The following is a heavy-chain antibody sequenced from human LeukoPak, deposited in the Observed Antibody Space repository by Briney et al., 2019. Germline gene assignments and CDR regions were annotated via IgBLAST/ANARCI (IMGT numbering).Heavy chain of an antibody. CDR1: GGNFRNYG. V-gene: IGHV1-69*01. D-gene: IGHD2-8*01. CDR2: MLPIFGTA. CDR3: ATWVYSDY. Sequence: SVKVSCKASGGNFRNYGFHWVRQAPGQGLEWMGGMLPIFGTANYAQKFQGRVTITADESSNTASLDLSSLTSEDTAVYYCATWVYSDYWGQGTLVTVSS. J-gene: IGHJ4*02.